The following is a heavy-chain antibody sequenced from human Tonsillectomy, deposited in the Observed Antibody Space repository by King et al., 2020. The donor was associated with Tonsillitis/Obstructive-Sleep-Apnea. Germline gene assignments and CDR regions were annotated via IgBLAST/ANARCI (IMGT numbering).Heavy chain of an antibody. CDR3: ARSDYGDFYFDY. CDR2: INSDGSSR. CDR1: GFTFSRYW. V-gene: IGHV3-74*01. D-gene: IGHD4-17*01. J-gene: IGHJ4*02. Sequence: VQLVESGGDLVQPGGSLRLSCAASGFTFSRYWMHWVRHVPGKGLVWVSRINSDGSSRTYADSVKGRFTISRDNAKKTLYLQMNRLRAEDTALFFCARSDYGDFYFDYWGQGTLVTVSS.